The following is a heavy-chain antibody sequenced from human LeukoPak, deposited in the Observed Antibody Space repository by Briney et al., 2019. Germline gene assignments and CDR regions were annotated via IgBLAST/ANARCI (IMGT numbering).Heavy chain of an antibody. D-gene: IGHD3-22*01. Sequence: SVKVSCKASGGTFSSYAISWVRQAPGQGLEWMGGIIPIFGTANYAQKFQGRVTMTRDTSTSTVYMELSSLRSEDTAVYFCARVSQDSRGYKHVFDYWGQGTLVTVSS. CDR1: GGTFSSYA. CDR2: IIPIFGTA. V-gene: IGHV1-69*05. CDR3: ARVSQDSRGYKHVFDY. J-gene: IGHJ4*02.